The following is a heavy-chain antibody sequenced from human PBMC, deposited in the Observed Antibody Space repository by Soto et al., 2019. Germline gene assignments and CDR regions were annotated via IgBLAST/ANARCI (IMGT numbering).Heavy chain of an antibody. CDR3: ARDRFLIFPVPPYGMHV. D-gene: IGHD3-3*01. J-gene: IGHJ6*02. CDR2: ISKSGGTT. Sequence: GGSLRLSCVVSGFTFSSHEMNWVRQAPGKRPEWVSKISKSGGTTSYADSVKGRFTISRDNARDSLYLHMNSLRAEDTAVYYCARDRFLIFPVPPYGMHVSGPATTLTVSS. CDR1: GFTFSSHE. V-gene: IGHV3-48*03.